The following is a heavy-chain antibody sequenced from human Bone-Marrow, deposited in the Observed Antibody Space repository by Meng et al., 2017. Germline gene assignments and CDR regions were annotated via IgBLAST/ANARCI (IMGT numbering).Heavy chain of an antibody. CDR3: TTEFVDAFDV. Sequence: GESLKISCAASGFTVSNAWMSWVRQAPGKGLEWVGRIKSKTDGGTTDYAAPVTSRFTISRDDSKDTLYLQMNSLKTVDKAVYYCTTEFVDAFDVWGQGTMVTVSS. J-gene: IGHJ3*01. CDR1: GFTVSNAW. D-gene: IGHD2-21*01. CDR2: IKSKTDGGTT. V-gene: IGHV3-15*01.